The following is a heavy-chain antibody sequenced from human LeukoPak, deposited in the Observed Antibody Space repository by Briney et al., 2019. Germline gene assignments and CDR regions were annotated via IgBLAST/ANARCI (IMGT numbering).Heavy chain of an antibody. D-gene: IGHD6-13*01. V-gene: IGHV1-24*01. CDR1: GYTLTELS. Sequence: ASVKVSCKVSGYTLTELSMHWVRQAPGKGLEWMGGFDPEDGETIYAQKFQGRVTMTEDTSTDTAYMELSSLRPEDTAVYYCATLILAAAGGGWFDPWGQGTLVTVSS. CDR3: ATLILAAAGGGWFDP. J-gene: IGHJ5*02. CDR2: FDPEDGET.